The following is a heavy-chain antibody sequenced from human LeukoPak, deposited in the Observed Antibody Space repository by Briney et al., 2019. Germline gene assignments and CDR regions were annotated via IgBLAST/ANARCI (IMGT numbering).Heavy chain of an antibody. J-gene: IGHJ6*03. D-gene: IGHD4-11*01. CDR3: ARLQYRYYYMDV. Sequence: PSETLSLTCTVSGGSISSYYWSWIRQPPGKGLEWIGYIYYSGSTNYNPSLKSRVTISVDTSKTQFSLKLSSVTAADTAVYYCARLQYRYYYMDVWGKGTTVTVSS. V-gene: IGHV4-59*01. CDR2: IYYSGST. CDR1: GGSISSYY.